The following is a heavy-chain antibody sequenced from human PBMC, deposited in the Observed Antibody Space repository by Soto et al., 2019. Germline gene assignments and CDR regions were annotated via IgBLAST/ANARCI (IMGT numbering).Heavy chain of an antibody. CDR1: GDSVSSKTAA. V-gene: IGHV6-1*01. CDR2: TFYRSKWSQ. CDR3: ARELGNSRPFKV. D-gene: IGHD3-10*01. J-gene: IGHJ3*01. Sequence: PSQTLSLTCVISGDSVSSKTAAWNWIRPSPSRGLEWLGRTFYRSKWSQDYAASMKSRITISADTSNNQFSLQLNSVSPEDMAMYYCARELGNSRPFKVWGQGAKVTVSS.